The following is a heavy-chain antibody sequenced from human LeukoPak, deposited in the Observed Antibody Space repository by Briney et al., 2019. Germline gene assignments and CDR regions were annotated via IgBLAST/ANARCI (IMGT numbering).Heavy chain of an antibody. J-gene: IGHJ4*02. D-gene: IGHD3-22*01. CDR3: ARDLNGYYYDSSGPGGY. CDR2: ISSSSSTI. Sequence: GGSLRLSCAASGFTFSSYSMNWVRQAPGKGLEWVSYISSSSSTIYYADSVKGRFTISRDNSKNTLYLQMNSLRAEDTAVYYCARDLNGYYYDSSGPGGYWGQGTLVTVSS. CDR1: GFTFSSYS. V-gene: IGHV3-48*01.